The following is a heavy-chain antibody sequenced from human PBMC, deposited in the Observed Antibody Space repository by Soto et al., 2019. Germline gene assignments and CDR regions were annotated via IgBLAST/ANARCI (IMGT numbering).Heavy chain of an antibody. CDR1: GYTFTGYY. V-gene: IGHV1-2*04. CDR3: ARGGITIFGVVIPSNWFDP. CDR2: INPNSGGT. Sequence: ASVKVSCKASGYTFTGYYMHWVRQAPGQGLEWMGWINPNSGGTNYAQKFQGWVTMTRDTSISTAYMELSRLRSDDTAVYYCARGGITIFGVVIPSNWFDPWGQGTLVTVSS. J-gene: IGHJ5*02. D-gene: IGHD3-3*01.